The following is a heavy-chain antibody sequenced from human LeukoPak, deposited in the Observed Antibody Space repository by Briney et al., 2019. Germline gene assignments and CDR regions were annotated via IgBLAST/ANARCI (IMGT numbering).Heavy chain of an antibody. D-gene: IGHD3-22*01. Sequence: ASVKVSCKPSGYTFNAYYMHWVRQAPGQGLEWVGCIDPKTGNTRYAQKFQGRVTITRDTPIGTVYMELSSLKSDDTAVYYCASEAFCASGNCYLQRVASWGPGTLVTVSS. CDR1: GYTFNAYY. CDR2: IDPKTGNT. V-gene: IGHV1-2*02. J-gene: IGHJ4*02. CDR3: ASEAFCASGNCYLQRVAS.